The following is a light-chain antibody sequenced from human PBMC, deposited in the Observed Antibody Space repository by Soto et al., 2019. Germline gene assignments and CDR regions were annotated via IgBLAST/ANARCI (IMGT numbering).Light chain of an antibody. CDR1: QNISTN. CDR3: QHYYNTPPT. V-gene: IGKV3-15*01. Sequence: IVMTQSPATLSVSPGERATLSCRASQNISTNVAWYQQKPGQAPRLLLLSASSRLSDIPARFSGSGSGTEFTLTISSLQAEDVAVYYCQHYYNTPPTFGGGTKVDIK. CDR2: SAS. J-gene: IGKJ4*01.